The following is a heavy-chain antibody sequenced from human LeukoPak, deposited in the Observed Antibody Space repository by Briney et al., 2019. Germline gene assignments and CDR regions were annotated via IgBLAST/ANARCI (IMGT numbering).Heavy chain of an antibody. J-gene: IGHJ5*02. D-gene: IGHD2-21*02. CDR2: ISAYNGNT. V-gene: IGHV1-18*04. CDR1: GYTFTSYG. CDR3: ARQYCGGDCYFGYNWSDP. Sequence: ASVKVSCKASGYTFTSYGISWVRQAPGQGLEWMGWISAYNGNTNYAQKLQGRVTMTTDTSTSTAYMELRSLRSDDTAVYYCARQYCGGDCYFGYNWSDPWGQGTLVTVSS.